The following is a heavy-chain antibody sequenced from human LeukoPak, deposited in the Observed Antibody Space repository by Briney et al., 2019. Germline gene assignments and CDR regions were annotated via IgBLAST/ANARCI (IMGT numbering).Heavy chain of an antibody. CDR2: IKQDGSEK. Sequence: PGGSLRLSCAASGFTFSSYWMSWVRQAPGKGLEWVANIKQDGSEKCYVDSVKGRFTISRDNAKNSLYLQMNSLRAEDTAVYYCARGTIAAAGYYYFDYWGQGTLVTVSS. D-gene: IGHD6-13*01. V-gene: IGHV3-7*04. CDR3: ARGTIAAAGYYYFDY. J-gene: IGHJ4*02. CDR1: GFTFSSYW.